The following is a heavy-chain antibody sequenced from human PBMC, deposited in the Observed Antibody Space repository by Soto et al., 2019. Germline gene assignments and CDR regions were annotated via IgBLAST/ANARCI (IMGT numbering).Heavy chain of an antibody. J-gene: IGHJ4*02. CDR3: AKDAVSGDGIWLLDS. V-gene: IGHV3-23*01. D-gene: IGHD4-17*01. CDR2: LLRSGSTT. Sequence: GGSLRLSCAASGFTFTNYAMTWARQAPGKGLEWVSSLLRSGSTTYYADSVKGRFTISSDISANSLYLQMDSLRAEDTAVYYCAKDAVSGDGIWLLDSWGQGTVVTVS. CDR1: GFTFTNYA.